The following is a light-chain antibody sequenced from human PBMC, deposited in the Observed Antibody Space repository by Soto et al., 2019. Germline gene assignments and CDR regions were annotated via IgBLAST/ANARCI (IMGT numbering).Light chain of an antibody. CDR3: QQYDNVPLT. CDR2: DAS. Sequence: DILMTQSPSSLSASVGDRVTITCQASQDISDYLNWYQQKPGKAPKLLIYDASNLEPGAPSRFSGGGFGTDFSFTISSLQAEDIGTYYCQQYDNVPLTFGGGTKLEIK. CDR1: QDISDY. V-gene: IGKV1-33*01. J-gene: IGKJ4*01.